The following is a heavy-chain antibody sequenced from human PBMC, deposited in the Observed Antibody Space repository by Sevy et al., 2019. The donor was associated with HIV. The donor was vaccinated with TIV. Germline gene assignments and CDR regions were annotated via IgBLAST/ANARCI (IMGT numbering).Heavy chain of an antibody. CDR1: GFTFSSYS. CDR2: ISSSSSTI. D-gene: IGHD3-9*01. CDR3: ARGSYYDNLTGYYSYGMDV. V-gene: IGHV3-48*01. J-gene: IGHJ6*02. Sequence: GESLKISCAASGFTFSSYSMNWVRQAPGKGLEWVSYISSSSSTIYYADSVKGRFTISRDNAKNSLYLQMNSLRAEDTAVYYCARGSYYDNLTGYYSYGMDVWGQGTTVTVSS.